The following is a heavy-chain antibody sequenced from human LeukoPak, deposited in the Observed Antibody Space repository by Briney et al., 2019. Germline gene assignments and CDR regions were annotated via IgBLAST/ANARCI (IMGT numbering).Heavy chain of an antibody. CDR2: ISGSGGDT. Sequence: GGSLRLSCAASGFTFSNFLMTWVRQAPGKGPEWVSAISGSGGDTYYADSVKGRFTISRDNSKNTLYLQMNSLRAEDTAVYNCAEKGATTGDFDYWGQGTLVTVSS. CDR3: AEKGATTGDFDY. J-gene: IGHJ4*02. CDR1: GFTFSNFL. D-gene: IGHD1-26*01. V-gene: IGHV3-23*01.